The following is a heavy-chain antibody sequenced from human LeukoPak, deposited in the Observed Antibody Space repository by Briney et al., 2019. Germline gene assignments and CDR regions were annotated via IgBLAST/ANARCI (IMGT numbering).Heavy chain of an antibody. V-gene: IGHV4-34*01. J-gene: IGHJ4*02. Sequence: PSETLSLTCAVYGGSSSGYYWSWIRQPPGKGLEWLGEINHSGSTNYNPSLKSRVTISVDTSKNQFSLKLSSVTAADTAVYYCARGGTYGYCSSTSCYYYFDYWGQGTLVTVSS. D-gene: IGHD2-2*03. CDR1: GGSSSGYY. CDR2: INHSGST. CDR3: ARGGTYGYCSSTSCYYYFDY.